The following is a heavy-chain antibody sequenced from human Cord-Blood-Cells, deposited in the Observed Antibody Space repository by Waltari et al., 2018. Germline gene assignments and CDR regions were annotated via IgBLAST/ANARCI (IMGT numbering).Heavy chain of an antibody. CDR1: GYTFTSYA. V-gene: IGHV1-3*01. J-gene: IGHJ6*02. Sequence: QVQLVQSGAEVKKPGASVQVSCKASGYTFTSYAMHWVRQAPGHRLEWMGWINAGNGNTKYSQKFQGRVTITRDTSASTAYMELSSLRSEDTAVYYCARDRVLRFLEWLSYYYYYGMDVWGQGTTVTVSS. CDR2: INAGNGNT. CDR3: ARDRVLRFLEWLSYYYYYGMDV. D-gene: IGHD3-3*01.